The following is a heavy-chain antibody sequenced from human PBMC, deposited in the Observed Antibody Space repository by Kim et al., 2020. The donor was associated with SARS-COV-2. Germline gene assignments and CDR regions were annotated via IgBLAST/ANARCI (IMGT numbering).Heavy chain of an antibody. D-gene: IGHD3-22*01. J-gene: IGHJ4*02. V-gene: IGHV4-4*02. CDR3: ARANYYDSSGYPTI. Sequence: NPSLKSRVTISVDKSKNQFSLKLSSVTAADTAVYYCARANYYDSSGYPTIWGQGTLVTVSS.